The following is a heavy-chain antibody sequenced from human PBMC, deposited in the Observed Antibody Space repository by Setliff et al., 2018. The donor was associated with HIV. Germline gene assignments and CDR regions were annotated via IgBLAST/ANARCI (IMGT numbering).Heavy chain of an antibody. D-gene: IGHD3-10*01. CDR2: IIPIFGTA. Sequence: ASVKVSCKASGGTFSSYAISWVRQAPGQGLEWMGGIIPIFGTANYAQKFQGRVMITTDESTSTAYMELSSLRSEDTAVYYCASPGPNYDGSAFDIWGQGTMVTVSS. CDR3: ASPGPNYDGSAFDI. CDR1: GGTFSSYA. V-gene: IGHV1-69*05. J-gene: IGHJ3*02.